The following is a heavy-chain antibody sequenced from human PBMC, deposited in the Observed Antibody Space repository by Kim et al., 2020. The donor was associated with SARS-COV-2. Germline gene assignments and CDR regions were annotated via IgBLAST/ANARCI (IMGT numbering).Heavy chain of an antibody. V-gene: IGHV4-59*01. CDR3: ARDSLGP. J-gene: IGHJ5*02. Sequence: SSGSTNYTPSLKSRVTISVDTSKNQFSLKLSSVTAADTAVYYCARDSLGPWGQGTLVTVSS. CDR2: SSGST. D-gene: IGHD3-10*01.